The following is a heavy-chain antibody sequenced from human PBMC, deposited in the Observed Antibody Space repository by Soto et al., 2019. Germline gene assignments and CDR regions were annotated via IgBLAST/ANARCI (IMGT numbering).Heavy chain of an antibody. J-gene: IGHJ4*02. Sequence: QVQLVQSGAEVKKPGSSVKVSCKASGGTFSSYAISWVRQAPGQGLEWMGGIIPIFGTANYAQKLQGRVTITAEESTSTAYMELSSLRSEGTAVYYWARAREDDGDSSLRYWGQGTLVTVSS. CDR2: IIPIFGTA. V-gene: IGHV1-69*01. D-gene: IGHD4-17*01. CDR1: GGTFSSYA. CDR3: ARAREDDGDSSLRY.